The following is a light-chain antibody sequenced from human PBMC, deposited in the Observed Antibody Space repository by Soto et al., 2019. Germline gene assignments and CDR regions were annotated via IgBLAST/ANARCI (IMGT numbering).Light chain of an antibody. Sequence: QSALAQPASVSGSPGQSITISCTGTSSDVGSYNLVSWYQQHPGKVPKLMISEVRKRPSGVSNRFSGSKSGNTASLTISGLQDEDEAEYYCCSYAGSSSDVFGTGTKVTVL. CDR2: EVR. V-gene: IGLV2-23*02. CDR3: CSYAGSSSDV. J-gene: IGLJ1*01. CDR1: SSDVGSYNL.